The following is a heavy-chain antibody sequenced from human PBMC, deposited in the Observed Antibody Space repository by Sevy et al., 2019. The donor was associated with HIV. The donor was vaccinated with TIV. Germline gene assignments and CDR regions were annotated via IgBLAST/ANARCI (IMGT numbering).Heavy chain of an antibody. D-gene: IGHD2-2*02. CDR3: AGNRLYCSDAFDM. Sequence: SETLSLTCTVSGGSISTYYWSWIRQPPGKALEWIGYVYYSGTTDYNPSLKSRVTISVDTSKNQFSLKVTSVTAADTAVYYCAGNRLYCSDAFDMWGQGTMVTVSS. V-gene: IGHV4-59*12. CDR1: GGSISTYY. J-gene: IGHJ3*02. CDR2: VYYSGTT.